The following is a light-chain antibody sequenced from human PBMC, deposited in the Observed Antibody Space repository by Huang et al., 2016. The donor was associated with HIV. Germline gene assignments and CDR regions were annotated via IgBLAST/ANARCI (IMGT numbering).Light chain of an antibody. CDR1: QSVGSY. Sequence: EIVLTQSPATLSLSPGERATLSCRASQSVGSYLAWYQQKPGQARRLLIYDASNRATGIPARFSGSGSGTDFTLTISSLEPEDFAVYYCQQRSNFTFGPGTKVDIK. CDR3: QQRSNFT. CDR2: DAS. J-gene: IGKJ3*01. V-gene: IGKV3-11*01.